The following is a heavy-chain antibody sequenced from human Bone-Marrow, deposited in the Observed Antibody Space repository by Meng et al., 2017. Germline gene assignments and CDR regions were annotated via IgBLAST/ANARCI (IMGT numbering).Heavy chain of an antibody. V-gene: IGHV4-39*07. J-gene: IGHJ3*02. CDR1: GGSISSSSYY. D-gene: IGHD3-10*01. CDR2: IYYSGST. CDR3: ARVLGGFGESAFDI. Sequence: GSLRLSCTVSGGSISSSSYYWGWIRQPPGKGLEWIGSIYYSGSTYYNPSLKSRVTISVDTSKNQFSLKLSSVTAADTAVYYCARVLGGFGESAFDIWGQGTMVTVSS.